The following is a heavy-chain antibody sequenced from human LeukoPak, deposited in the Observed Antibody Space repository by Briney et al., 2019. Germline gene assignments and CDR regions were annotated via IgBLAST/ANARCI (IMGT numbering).Heavy chain of an antibody. CDR3: ARGRGRAVVITTSRRSFWFDS. Sequence: SETLSLTCAVYGGSSSNYYWSWIRKPPGKGLEWIGEINHSGSTNYKPSLKSRVIISVDTSKNQLSLKLSSVTAADTAVYYCARGRGRAVVITTSRRSFWFDSWGQGTLVTVSS. V-gene: IGHV4-34*01. CDR2: INHSGST. CDR1: GGSSSNYY. D-gene: IGHD3-22*01. J-gene: IGHJ5*01.